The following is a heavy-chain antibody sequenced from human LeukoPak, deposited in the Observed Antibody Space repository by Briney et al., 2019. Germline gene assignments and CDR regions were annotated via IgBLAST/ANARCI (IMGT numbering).Heavy chain of an antibody. Sequence: GGSLRLSCAASGFTVSSSHMTWVRQAVGKGLEWVSFIYSGGDTSYADSVKGRFTISRDNPKNTLYLQMNSLRAEDTAVYYCARVYNYVFDYWGQGTLVTVSS. D-gene: IGHD3-10*02. CDR2: IYSGGDT. CDR1: GFTVSSSH. J-gene: IGHJ4*02. CDR3: ARVYNYVFDY. V-gene: IGHV3-53*01.